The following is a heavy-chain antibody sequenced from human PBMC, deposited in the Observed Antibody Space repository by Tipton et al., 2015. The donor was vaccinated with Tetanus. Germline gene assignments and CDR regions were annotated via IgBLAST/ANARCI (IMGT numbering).Heavy chain of an antibody. CDR2: LYTSGSA. Sequence: GLVKPSETLSLICTVSGGSISSYYWTWIRQPAGKGLEWIGRLYTSGSANYNTSLKSRVTMSVDTSKNQFSLKLSSVTAADTAVYYCARMQRYGMDVWGQGTTVTVSS. J-gene: IGHJ6*02. CDR3: ARMQRYGMDV. V-gene: IGHV4-4*07. CDR1: GGSISSYY. D-gene: IGHD6-25*01.